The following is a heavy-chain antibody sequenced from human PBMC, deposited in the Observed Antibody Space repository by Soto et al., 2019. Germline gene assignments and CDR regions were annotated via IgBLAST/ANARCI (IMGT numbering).Heavy chain of an antibody. D-gene: IGHD1-1*01. Sequence: GAEVKKPGASVKVSCKGSGYGFTTNGITWVRQAPGQGLEWMAWISAHNGNTNYAQKLQGRVTVTRDTSTSTDYMELRSLRSDDTAVYYCARGRYGDYWGQGALVTVSS. J-gene: IGHJ4*02. CDR3: ARGRYGDY. CDR2: ISAHNGNT. V-gene: IGHV1-18*01. CDR1: GYGFTTNG.